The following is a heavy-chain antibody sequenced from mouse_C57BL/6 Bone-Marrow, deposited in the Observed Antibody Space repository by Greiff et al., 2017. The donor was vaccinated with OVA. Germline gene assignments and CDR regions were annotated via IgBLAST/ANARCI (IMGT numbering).Heavy chain of an antibody. CDR2: IDPEDGDT. CDR3: ARSQANQVGYYFDY. Sequence: VQLQQSGAELVKPGASVKLSCTASGFNIKDYYMHWVKQRTEQGLEWIGRIDPEDGDTKYAPKFQGKATITADTSSNTAYLQLSSLTSEDTAVYYCARSQANQVGYYFDYWGQGTTLTVSS. CDR1: GFNIKDYY. V-gene: IGHV14-2*01. J-gene: IGHJ2*01. D-gene: IGHD3-2*02.